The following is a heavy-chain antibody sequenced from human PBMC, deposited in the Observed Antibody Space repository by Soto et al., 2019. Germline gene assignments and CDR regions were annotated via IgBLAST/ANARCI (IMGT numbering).Heavy chain of an antibody. Sequence: QVQLTESGGGVVRPGGSLRLSCVGSGFTFSDYAFHWVRQSPGKGLEWVAFISFAGNSQYYTTSVKGRFTISRDNFKNIVYVQMTSLRSEDSGLYYCVRDREKTGGCPNYYFDSWGQGTLVTVSS. CDR2: ISFAGNSQ. CDR1: GFTFSDYA. J-gene: IGHJ4*02. V-gene: IGHV3-30*04. CDR3: VRDREKTGGCPNYYFDS. D-gene: IGHD7-27*01.